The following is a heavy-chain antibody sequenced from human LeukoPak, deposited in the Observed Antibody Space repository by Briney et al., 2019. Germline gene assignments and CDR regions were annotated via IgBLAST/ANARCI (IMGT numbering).Heavy chain of an antibody. Sequence: SETLSLTCTVSGGSISNYYWSWIRQPAGKGLEWIGYIYYSGSTNYNPSLKSRVTISVDTSKNQFSLKLSSVTAADTAVYYCARDRSDYVWGSYRYKGAFDIWGQGTMVTVSS. CDR2: IYYSGST. CDR1: GGSISNYY. CDR3: ARDRSDYVWGSYRYKGAFDI. V-gene: IGHV4-59*01. J-gene: IGHJ3*02. D-gene: IGHD3-16*02.